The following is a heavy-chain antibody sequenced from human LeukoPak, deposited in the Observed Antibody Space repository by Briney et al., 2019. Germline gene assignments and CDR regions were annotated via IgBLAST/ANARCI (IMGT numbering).Heavy chain of an antibody. CDR2: TNRDGINT. V-gene: IGHV3-74*01. J-gene: IGHJ5*02. D-gene: IGHD3-22*01. CDR1: GFTFSNYW. Sequence: GRSLRLSCAASGFTFSNYWMHWVRQAAGKGLGWVARTNRDGINTSYADSVKGRFTIARHNAKTTLSLQMNSLRAEDTAVSYCASDLGQYYDTSDNWFDPWGQGTLVTVSS. CDR3: ASDLGQYYDTSDNWFDP.